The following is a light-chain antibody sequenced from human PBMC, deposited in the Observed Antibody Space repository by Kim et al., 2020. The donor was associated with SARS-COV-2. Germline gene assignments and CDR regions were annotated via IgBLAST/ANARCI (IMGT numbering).Light chain of an antibody. V-gene: IGKV1-5*03. Sequence: DIQMTQSPSTLSASVGDRVTITCRASQSISSWLAWYQQKPGKAPKLLIYKASSLESRVPSRFSGSGSGTVFTLTISSLQPDDFATYYCQQNNSYTCTFGQGTKLEI. CDR2: KAS. J-gene: IGKJ2*02. CDR1: QSISSW. CDR3: QQNNSYTCT.